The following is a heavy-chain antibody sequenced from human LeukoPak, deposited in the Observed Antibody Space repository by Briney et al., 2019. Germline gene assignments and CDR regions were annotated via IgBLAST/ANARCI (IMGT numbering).Heavy chain of an antibody. J-gene: IGHJ4*02. V-gene: IGHV3-7*01. D-gene: IGHD2-2*01. CDR2: IKQDGSEK. CDR3: ARVPRVVPAAMGDY. CDR1: GFTFSSHW. Sequence: TGGSLRLSCAASGFTFSSHWMSWVRQAPGKGLEWVANIKQDGSEKYYVDSVKGRFTISRDNAKNSLYLQMSSLRAEDTAVYYCARVPRVVPAAMGDYWGQGTLVTVSS.